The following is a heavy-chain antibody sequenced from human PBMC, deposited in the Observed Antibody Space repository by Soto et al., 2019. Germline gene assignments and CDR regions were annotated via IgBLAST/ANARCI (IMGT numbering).Heavy chain of an antibody. V-gene: IGHV2-70*11. J-gene: IGHJ4*02. CDR2: IDWDDDK. CDR1: GGSISSGGYY. Sequence: TLSLTCTVSGGSISSGGYYWSWIRQHPGKSLELLARIDWDDDKYYNTSLKTRLTISKDTSKNQVVLTMTNMDPVDTATYYCAPIRCQIAAAGTDYWGQGTLVTVSS. D-gene: IGHD6-13*01. CDR3: APIRCQIAAAGTDY.